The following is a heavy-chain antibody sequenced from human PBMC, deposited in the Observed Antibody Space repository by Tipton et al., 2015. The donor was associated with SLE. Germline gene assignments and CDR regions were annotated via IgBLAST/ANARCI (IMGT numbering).Heavy chain of an antibody. Sequence: TLSLTCTVSGASISSHYWCWIRQPPGKGLEWIGYMSYSGSAHYNPSLRSRVTLSLDTSKNQVSLKLTSVTAADTAVYYCARTNLQESLVDWFFDLWGRGTLVTVSS. D-gene: IGHD5-24*01. CDR1: GASISSHY. J-gene: IGHJ2*01. CDR2: MSYSGSA. CDR3: ARTNLQESLVDWFFDL. V-gene: IGHV4-59*11.